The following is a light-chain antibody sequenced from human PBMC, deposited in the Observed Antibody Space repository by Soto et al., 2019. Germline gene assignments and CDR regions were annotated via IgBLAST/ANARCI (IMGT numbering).Light chain of an antibody. V-gene: IGKV1-27*01. CDR3: QKYNSAPWT. CDR2: VAS. CDR1: QDISNY. J-gene: IGKJ1*01. Sequence: DLQMTQSPSSLSASVGDRVTITCRASQDISNYLAWYQQQPGKVPKLLIYVASTLQSGVPSRFSGSGSGTDFTLTISSLQPEDVATYYCQKYNSAPWTFGQGTKVEIK.